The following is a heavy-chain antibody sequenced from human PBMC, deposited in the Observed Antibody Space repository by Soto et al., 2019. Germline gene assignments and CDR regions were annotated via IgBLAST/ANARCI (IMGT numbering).Heavy chain of an antibody. CDR2: IYHSGST. V-gene: IGHV4-4*02. D-gene: IGHD3-10*01. CDR3: ARKATGRFGELLTHFQH. Sequence: QVQLQESGPGLVKPSGTLSLTCAVSGGSISSSNWWSWVRQPPGKGLEWIGEIYHSGSTNYNPSLKSRVTISVDKSKNQFSLKLRSVTAADTAVYHCARKATGRFGELLTHFQHWGQGTLVTVSS. J-gene: IGHJ1*01. CDR1: GGSISSSNW.